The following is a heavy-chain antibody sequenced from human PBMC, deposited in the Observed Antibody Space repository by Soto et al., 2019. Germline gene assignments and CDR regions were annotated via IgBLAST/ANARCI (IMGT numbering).Heavy chain of an antibody. J-gene: IGHJ4*02. D-gene: IGHD3-9*01. Sequence: GGSLRLSCVASGFNLRSYGMHWFRQAPGKGPEWVAVIWYDGSNEKYADSVKGRFTISRDDSRNTLYLQMNSLRAEDTAVYYCARDAPLLRYFDWLSGSFDYWGQGTLVTVSS. CDR3: ARDAPLLRYFDWLSGSFDY. V-gene: IGHV3-33*01. CDR1: GFNLRSYG. CDR2: IWYDGSNE.